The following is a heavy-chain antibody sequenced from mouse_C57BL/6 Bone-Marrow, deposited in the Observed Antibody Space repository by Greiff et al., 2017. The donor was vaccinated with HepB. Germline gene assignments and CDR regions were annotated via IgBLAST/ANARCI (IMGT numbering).Heavy chain of an antibody. D-gene: IGHD2-4*01. CDR1: GFSLTSYG. CDR2: IWSGGST. CDR3: ARGRLYYDYPFAY. V-gene: IGHV2-2*01. Sequence: QVQLQQSGPGLVQPSQSLSITCTVSGFSLTSYGVHWVRQSPGKGLEWLGVIWSGGSTDYNAAFISRLSISKDNSNSQVFFKMNSLQADDTALSYCARGRLYYDYPFAYWGQGTLVTVSA. J-gene: IGHJ3*01.